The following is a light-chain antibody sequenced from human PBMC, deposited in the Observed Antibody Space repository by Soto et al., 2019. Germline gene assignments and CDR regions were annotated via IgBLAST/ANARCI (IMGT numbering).Light chain of an antibody. CDR1: QSVSSSY. V-gene: IGKV3-20*01. CDR3: QQYGSSVWT. J-gene: IGKJ1*01. Sequence: EIVLTQSPGHLSLSPGERATLSCRASQSVSSSYLAWYQQKPGQAPRLLIYGASSRSTGIPDRFSGSVSGPDFTLTISRLEPEDFAVYYCQQYGSSVWTFGQGTKVEIK. CDR2: GAS.